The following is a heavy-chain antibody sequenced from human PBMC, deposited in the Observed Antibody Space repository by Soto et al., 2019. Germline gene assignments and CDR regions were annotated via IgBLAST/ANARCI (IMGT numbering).Heavy chain of an antibody. V-gene: IGHV3-23*01. J-gene: IGHJ6*02. CDR1: GFTFSDYA. D-gene: IGHD3-10*01. Sequence: GGSLRLSCVASGFTFSDYAMSWGRQAPGGELEWVSALPYNGASPYYADSVKGRFTISRDNSKKTLFLQMNSLRAEDTALYYCAKMTSGTYGRNYGLDVWGQGTTVTVSS. CDR3: AKMTSGTYGRNYGLDV. CDR2: LPYNGASP.